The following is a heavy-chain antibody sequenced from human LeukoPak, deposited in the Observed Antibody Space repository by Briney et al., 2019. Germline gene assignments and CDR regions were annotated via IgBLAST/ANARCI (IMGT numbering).Heavy chain of an antibody. CDR3: ARVGYSYGYDY. Sequence: PGGSLRLSCAASGFTFSNYWMHWVRHGPGKGLVWVSRMIGDGSSTSYADSVKGRFTISRDNAKSTLYLQMNSLRAEDTAVYYCARVGYSYGYDYWGQGTLVTVSS. CDR2: MIGDGSST. J-gene: IGHJ4*02. V-gene: IGHV3-74*01. D-gene: IGHD5-18*01. CDR1: GFTFSNYW.